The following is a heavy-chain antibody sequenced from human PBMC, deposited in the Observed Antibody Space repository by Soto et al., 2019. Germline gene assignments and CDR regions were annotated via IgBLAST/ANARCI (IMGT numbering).Heavy chain of an antibody. J-gene: IGHJ4*02. CDR1: GYSFTSYA. D-gene: IGHD3-22*01. V-gene: IGHV1-3*05. CDR3: ARAAYYYDSSGYYPGDY. Sequence: QVQLVQSGAEEKKPGASVKVSCKASGYSFTSYAIHWVRQAPGQRLEWMGWINAGNGSTKIPQKFQGRVTITRDTSASTAYMEVSSLRSEDTAVYYCARAAYYYDSSGYYPGDYWGQGSLVTVSS. CDR2: INAGNGST.